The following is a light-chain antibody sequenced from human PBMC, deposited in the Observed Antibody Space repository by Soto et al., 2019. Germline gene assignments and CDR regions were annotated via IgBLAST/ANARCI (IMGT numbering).Light chain of an antibody. CDR1: QGVTTN. CDR3: QQYNTWPLT. V-gene: IGKV3-15*01. Sequence: EIVMPQSPATLSVSPGERATLSCRASQGVTTNLAWYQQKPGQAPRLLIYGASTRATGIPARFSCSGSGKEFTLTISSLQSEDFAVYYCQQYNTWPLTFGGGTKVEIK. J-gene: IGKJ4*01. CDR2: GAS.